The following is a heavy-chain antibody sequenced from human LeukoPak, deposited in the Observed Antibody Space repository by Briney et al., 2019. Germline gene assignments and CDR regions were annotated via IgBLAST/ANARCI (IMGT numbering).Heavy chain of an antibody. CDR3: AKDVQYYYDTSGDYPFDAFDI. CDR2: ISYDGSNK. J-gene: IGHJ3*02. D-gene: IGHD3-22*01. CDR1: GFTFSSYA. V-gene: IGHV3-30*04. Sequence: GGSLRLSCAASGFTFSSYAMHWVRQAPGKGLEWVAVISYDGSNKYYADSVKGRFTISRDNVKNSLYLEMNGLKEEDTALYYCAKDVQYYYDTSGDYPFDAFDIWGQGTMVTVSS.